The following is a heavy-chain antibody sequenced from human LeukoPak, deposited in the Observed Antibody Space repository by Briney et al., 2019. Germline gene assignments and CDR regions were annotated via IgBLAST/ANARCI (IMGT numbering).Heavy chain of an antibody. CDR2: IHTNGNT. CDR3: ARRYDFWSVYQYYFDY. V-gene: IGHV4-4*07. D-gene: IGHD3-3*01. Sequence: SETLSLTCTVSGGPISNYYWSWIRQAAGKGLEWIGRIHTNGNTNYNPSLKSRVTMSVDTSKNQFSLRLSSVTAADTAVYYCARRYDFWSVYQYYFDYWGQGTLVTVSS. CDR1: GGPISNYY. J-gene: IGHJ4*02.